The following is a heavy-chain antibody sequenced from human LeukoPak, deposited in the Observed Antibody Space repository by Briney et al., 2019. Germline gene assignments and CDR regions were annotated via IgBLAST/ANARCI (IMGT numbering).Heavy chain of an antibody. V-gene: IGHV4-38-2*02. CDR3: ARATSGIVVVH. CDR2: IYHSGST. Sequence: PSETLSLTCTVSGYSISSGYYWGWIRPPPGKGLEWIGSIYHSGSTYYNPSLKSRVTISVDTSKNQFSLKLSSVTAADTAVYYCARATSGIVVVHWGQGTLVTVSS. J-gene: IGHJ4*02. D-gene: IGHD3-22*01. CDR1: GYSISSGYY.